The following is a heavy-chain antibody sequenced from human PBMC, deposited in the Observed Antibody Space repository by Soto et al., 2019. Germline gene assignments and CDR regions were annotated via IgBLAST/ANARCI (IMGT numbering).Heavy chain of an antibody. CDR3: ATGYSHYAH. CDR1: GGSVSRDSNF. Sequence: SETLSLTCTVSGGSVSRDSNFWSWIRQPPGKGLEWIGYIYYSGPSRYNPSLESRVTISIDSSKNQVSLTLTSVTAADKAVYYCATGYSHYAHWGRGTLVTVSS. CDR2: IYYSGPS. V-gene: IGHV4-61*01. J-gene: IGHJ4*02. D-gene: IGHD4-4*01.